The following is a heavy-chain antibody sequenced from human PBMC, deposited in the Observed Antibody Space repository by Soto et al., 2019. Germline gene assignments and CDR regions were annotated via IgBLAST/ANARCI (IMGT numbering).Heavy chain of an antibody. D-gene: IGHD1-1*01. CDR2: IIPVFGTT. Sequence: QVQLVQSGAEVKKPGSSVRFSCKASGGTLNSYTISWVRQAPGQGLEWMGGIIPVFGTTDYAQKFQGRVTITADQSTSTAYQDLFSRRSEDTAIYYCSISNSDGRGDFWGQGTLVTVSS. CDR3: SISNSDGRGDF. CDR1: GGTLNSYT. V-gene: IGHV1-69*01. J-gene: IGHJ4*02.